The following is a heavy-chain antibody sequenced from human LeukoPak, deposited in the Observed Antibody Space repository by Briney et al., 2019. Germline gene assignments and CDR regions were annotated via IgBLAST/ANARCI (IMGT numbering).Heavy chain of an antibody. CDR1: GFTFSDYY. CDR2: ISSSGSTI. CDR3: ARENYDFWSGYSAYYFDY. J-gene: IGHJ4*02. D-gene: IGHD3-3*01. Sequence: GGSLSLSCAASGFTFSDYYMSWIRQAPGKGLEWVSYISSSGSTIYYADSVKGRFTISRDNAKNSLYLQMNSLRAEDTAVYYCARENYDFWSGYSAYYFDYWGQGTLVTVSS. V-gene: IGHV3-11*01.